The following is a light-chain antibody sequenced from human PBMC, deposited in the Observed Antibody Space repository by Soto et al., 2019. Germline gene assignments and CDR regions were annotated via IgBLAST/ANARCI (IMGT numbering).Light chain of an antibody. Sequence: QSVLTQPASVSGSPGQSITISCTGTSSDVGGYNYVSWYQQHPGKAPKLMIYDVSNRPSGVSNRFSGSKSGNTASLTISGLQAEDEADCYCSSYTSSSTSHVVFGGGTKLTVL. CDR1: SSDVGGYNY. J-gene: IGLJ2*01. CDR3: SSYTSSSTSHVV. V-gene: IGLV2-14*01. CDR2: DVS.